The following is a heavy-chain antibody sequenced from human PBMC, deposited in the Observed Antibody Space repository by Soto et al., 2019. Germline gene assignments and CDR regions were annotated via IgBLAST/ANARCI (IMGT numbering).Heavy chain of an antibody. J-gene: IGHJ4*02. CDR1: GYSISSYD. CDR3: AREFGDNWNYEAF. Sequence: SETLSLTCTFSGYSISSYDWSGIRQPAGKGLEWIGRMYSTGNTNYNPSLKSRVTVSIDTSKNQFFLRLNSVTAADSAVYYCAREFGDNWNYEAFWGQGTAVTVSS. CDR2: MYSTGNT. D-gene: IGHD1-7*01. V-gene: IGHV4-4*07.